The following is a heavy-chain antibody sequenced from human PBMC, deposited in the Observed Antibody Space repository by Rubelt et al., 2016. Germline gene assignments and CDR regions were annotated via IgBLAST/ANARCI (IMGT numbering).Heavy chain of an antibody. CDR3: ARDSSGYGSYYYYGMDV. J-gene: IGHJ6*02. Sequence: QVQLQESGPGLVKPSQTLSLTCTVSGGSISSGGYYWSWIRQHPGKGLEWIGYIYYSGSTYYNPSLRGRVTISVATSKNQFSLKLSSVTAADTAVYYCARDSSGYGSYYYYGMDVWGQGTTVTVSS. CDR1: GGSISSGGYY. V-gene: IGHV4-31*03. CDR2: IYYSGST. D-gene: IGHD3-22*01.